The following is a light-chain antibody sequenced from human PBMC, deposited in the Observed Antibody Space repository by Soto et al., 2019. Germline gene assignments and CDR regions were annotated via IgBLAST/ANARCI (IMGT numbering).Light chain of an antibody. Sequence: DIQMTQSPSSLSASVRDRVTITCQASQDIINYLNWYQQKPGTAPKLLICDASNLEPGVPSRFRGSGSGTDFTFTISRLKPEDIATYYCQQYENIPTFGQGTRLDIK. V-gene: IGKV1-33*01. CDR1: QDIINY. J-gene: IGKJ5*01. CDR2: DAS. CDR3: QQYENIPT.